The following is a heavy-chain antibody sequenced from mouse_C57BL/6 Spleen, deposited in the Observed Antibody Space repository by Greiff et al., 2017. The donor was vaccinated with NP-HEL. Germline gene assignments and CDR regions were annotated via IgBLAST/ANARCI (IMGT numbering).Heavy chain of an antibody. J-gene: IGHJ3*01. V-gene: IGHV5-6*01. CDR2: ISSGGSYT. D-gene: IGHD3-1*01. CDR1: GFTFSSYG. Sequence: EVNVVESGGDLVKPGGSLKLSCAASGFTFSSYGMSWVRQTPDKRLEWVATISSGGSYTYYPDSVKGRFTISRDNAKNTLYLQMSSLKSEDTAMYYCARFGGSSWFAYWGQGTLVTVSA. CDR3: ARFGGSSWFAY.